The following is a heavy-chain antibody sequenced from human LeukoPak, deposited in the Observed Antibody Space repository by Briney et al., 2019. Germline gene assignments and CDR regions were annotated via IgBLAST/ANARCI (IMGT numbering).Heavy chain of an antibody. CDR3: AREARDSSSWYGGWFDP. Sequence: LSLTCTVSGYSISSGYYWGWIRQPPGKGLEWVAVISYDGSNKYYADSVKGRFTISRDNSKNTLYLQMNSLRAEDTAVYYCAREARDSSSWYGGWFDPWGQGTLVTVSS. J-gene: IGHJ5*02. CDR2: ISYDGSNK. V-gene: IGHV3-30*03. D-gene: IGHD6-13*01. CDR1: GYSISSGY.